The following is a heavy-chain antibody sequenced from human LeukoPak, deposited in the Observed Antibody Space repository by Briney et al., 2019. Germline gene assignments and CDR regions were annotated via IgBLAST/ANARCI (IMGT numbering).Heavy chain of an antibody. D-gene: IGHD6-13*01. V-gene: IGHV4-30-2*01. CDR2: IYHSGTT. CDR3: ARMEGAAAGQEWTDY. Sequence: KPSETLSLTCKVSDDSINSAGHYWSWIRQPPGKGLEWIGFIYHSGTTYYNPALKSRGTISVDTANNQFTLKVTSVTAADTAVYYCARMEGAAAGQEWTDYWGQGTLVTVSS. J-gene: IGHJ4*02. CDR1: DDSINSAGHY.